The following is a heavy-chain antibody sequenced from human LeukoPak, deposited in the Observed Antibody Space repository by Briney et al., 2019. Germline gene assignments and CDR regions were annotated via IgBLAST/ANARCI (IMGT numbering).Heavy chain of an antibody. V-gene: IGHV4-59*01. CDR3: ASGGGGIAAAP. D-gene: IGHD6-13*01. CDR2: IYYSGST. Sequence: PSETLSLTCTVSGGSISSYYWSWIRQPPGKELEWIGYIYYSGSTNYNPSLKSRVTISVDTSKNQFSLKLTSATAADTAVYYCASGGGGIAAAPWGQGTMVTVSS. J-gene: IGHJ3*01. CDR1: GGSISSYY.